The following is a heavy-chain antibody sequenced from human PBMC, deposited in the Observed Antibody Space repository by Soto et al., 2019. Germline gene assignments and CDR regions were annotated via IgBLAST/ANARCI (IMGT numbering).Heavy chain of an antibody. CDR3: ARVGYSYGFPYYYYGMDV. CDR1: GYTFTSYD. J-gene: IGHJ6*02. V-gene: IGHV1-8*01. Sequence: QVQLVQSGAEVKKPGASVKVSCKASGYTFTSYDINWVRQATGHGLEWMGWMNPNSGNTGSAQKFQGRITMTRNTSISTAYMELSSLRSEDTAVYYCARVGYSYGFPYYYYGMDVWGQGTTVTVSS. CDR2: MNPNSGNT. D-gene: IGHD5-18*01.